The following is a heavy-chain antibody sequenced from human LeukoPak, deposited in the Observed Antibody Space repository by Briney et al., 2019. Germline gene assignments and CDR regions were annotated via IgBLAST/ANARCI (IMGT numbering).Heavy chain of an antibody. D-gene: IGHD3-10*01. CDR1: GYTFTGYY. V-gene: IGHV1-2*02. J-gene: IGHJ4*02. Sequence: ASVKVSCKASGYTFTGYYMHWVRQAPGQGLEWMGWINPNSGGTNYAQKFQGRVTMTRDTSISTAYMELSRLRSEDTAVYYCARGRYYGSGSQIFDYWGQGTLVTVSS. CDR2: INPNSGGT. CDR3: ARGRYYGSGSQIFDY.